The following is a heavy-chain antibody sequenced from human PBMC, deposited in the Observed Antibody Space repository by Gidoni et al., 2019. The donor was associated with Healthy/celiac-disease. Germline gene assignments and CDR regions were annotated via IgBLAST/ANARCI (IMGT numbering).Heavy chain of an antibody. CDR1: GYTITELC. V-gene: IGHV1-24*01. D-gene: IGHD6-6*01. J-gene: IGHJ4*02. Sequence: QVQLVQSGAAVKKPGASVKVSCKVSGYTITELCMPWVRQAPGKGLEWMGGFDPEDGETIYAQKCQGRVTMTEDTSTDTAYMELSSLRSEDTAVYYCATGWRYSSSSFVFDYWGQGTLVTVSS. CDR2: FDPEDGET. CDR3: ATGWRYSSSSFVFDY.